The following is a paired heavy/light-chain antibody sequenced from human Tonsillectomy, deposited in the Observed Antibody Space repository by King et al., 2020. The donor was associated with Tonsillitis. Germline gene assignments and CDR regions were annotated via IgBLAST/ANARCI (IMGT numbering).Light chain of an antibody. CDR2: LGS. CDR1: QSLLHSNGYNY. Sequence: DIVMTQSPLSLPVTPGEPASISCRSSQSLLHSNGYNYLDWYLQKPGKSPQLLIYLGSNRASGVPDRFSGSGSGTDFTLKISRVEAEDVGVYYCMQSLQTPWTFGQGTKVESK. V-gene: IGKV2-28*01. CDR3: MQSLQTPWT. J-gene: IGKJ1*01.
Heavy chain of an antibody. CDR3: ARDNSGWNYRMRWDYYSGMDV. CDR2: ISYDGSNK. J-gene: IGHJ6*02. D-gene: IGHD6-19*01. CDR1: GFTFSSYA. V-gene: IGHV3-30*04. Sequence: QVQLVESGGGVVQPGRSLRLSCAASGFTFSSYAMHWVRQAPGKGLEWVAVISYDGSNKYYADSVKGRFTISRDNSKNTLYLQMNSLRAEDTAVYYCARDNSGWNYRMRWDYYSGMDVWGQGTTVTVSS.